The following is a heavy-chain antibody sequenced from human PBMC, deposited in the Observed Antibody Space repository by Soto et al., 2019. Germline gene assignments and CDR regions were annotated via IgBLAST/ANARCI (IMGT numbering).Heavy chain of an antibody. CDR2: IYYSGST. J-gene: IGHJ4*01. V-gene: IGHV4-31*03. CDR3: ARDSVGGATLHY. CDR1: GVSISSGGYY. Sequence: QVQLQESGPGLVKPSQTLTLTCTVSGVSISSGGYYWTWSRQHTGKGLEWIGYIYYSGSTYYNPSLKSRVTISVDTSKNQFSLKLSSVTAADTAVYYCARDSVGGATLHYWGQGTLVTVSS. D-gene: IGHD1-26*01.